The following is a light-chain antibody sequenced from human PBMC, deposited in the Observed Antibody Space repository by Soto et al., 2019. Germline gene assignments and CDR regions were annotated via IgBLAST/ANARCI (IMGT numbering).Light chain of an antibody. CDR2: DAS. Sequence: IQMCXSPAWXXAXXXXGYXXTVRASQSISSYLNWYQQKPGEAPKLLIYDASALPRGVPSRFSGSGSGTKFTLTIASLQPDDFATYYCQQYETFSGTFGPGTKVDIK. CDR3: QQYETFSGT. CDR1: QSISSY. J-gene: IGKJ1*01. V-gene: IGKV1-39*01.